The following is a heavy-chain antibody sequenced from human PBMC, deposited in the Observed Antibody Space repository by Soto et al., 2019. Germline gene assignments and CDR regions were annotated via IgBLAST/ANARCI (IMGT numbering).Heavy chain of an antibody. CDR1: GFSLSTSGMC. V-gene: IGHV2-70*01. Sequence: SGPTLVNPTQTLTLTCTFSGFSLSTSGMCVSWIRQPPGKALEWLALIDWDDDKYYSTSLKTRLTISKDTSKNQVVLTMTNMDPVGTATYYCARTRRYYDSSGYHLDYGMDVWGQGTTVTVSS. CDR3: ARTRRYYDSSGYHLDYGMDV. D-gene: IGHD3-22*01. CDR2: IDWDDDK. J-gene: IGHJ6*02.